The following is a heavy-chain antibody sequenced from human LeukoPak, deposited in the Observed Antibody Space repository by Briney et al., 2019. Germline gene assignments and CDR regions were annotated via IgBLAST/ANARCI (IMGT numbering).Heavy chain of an antibody. CDR1: GGSISHTNYY. Sequence: SETLSLTCTVSGGSISHTNYYWGWIRQPPGKGLEWIGSLYFSGSTYYSSSLKSRVTISLDNSRNQFSLKLSSVTAADTAVYYCARSYWKDAFDIWGQGTMVTVSS. V-gene: IGHV4-39*07. CDR3: ARSYWKDAFDI. CDR2: LYFSGST. D-gene: IGHD1-1*01. J-gene: IGHJ3*02.